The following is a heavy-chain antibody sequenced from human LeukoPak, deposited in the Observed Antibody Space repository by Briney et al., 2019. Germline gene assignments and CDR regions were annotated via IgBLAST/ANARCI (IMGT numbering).Heavy chain of an antibody. Sequence: RLGGSLRLSCAASGFTFSGSAMHWVRQASGKGLEWIGRIRSEANSYATAYTASVKGRFTISRDDSKNTAYLQMNSLKTEDTAVYYCTGLGRDDYVWGSHTQDYWGQGTLVTVSS. CDR2: IRSEANSYAT. D-gene: IGHD3-16*01. CDR3: TGLGRDDYVWGSHTQDY. J-gene: IGHJ4*02. CDR1: GFTFSGSA. V-gene: IGHV3-73*01.